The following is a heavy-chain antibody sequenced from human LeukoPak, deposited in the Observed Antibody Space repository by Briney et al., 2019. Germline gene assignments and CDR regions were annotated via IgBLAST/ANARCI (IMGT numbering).Heavy chain of an antibody. CDR3: ERDPVSTGLQINSDY. V-gene: IGHV3-30-3*01. D-gene: IGHD3-16*01. CDR1: GFTFSSYA. Sequence: GGSLRLSCAASGFTFSSYAMHWVRQAPGNGLEWVAVMSNDGTNEYYADSVKGRFTIFRDNSKNTLYLQMNSLRGEDAALYYCERDPVSTGLQINSDYWGQGTLVTVSS. CDR2: MSNDGTNE. J-gene: IGHJ4*02.